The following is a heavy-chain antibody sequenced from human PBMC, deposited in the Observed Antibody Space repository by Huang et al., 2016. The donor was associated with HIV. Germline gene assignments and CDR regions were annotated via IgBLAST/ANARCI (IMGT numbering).Heavy chain of an antibody. CDR2: IYSKANT. J-gene: IGHJ3*01. Sequence: QVQLQESGQGLVKPSDTLSLTCIVSGDSVDSSYSYWGWVRQAPRKGLEWMGSIYSKANTCYKKCLKIPITISVDTAKNHFSLNRKTVTAADTAVYYCSRGPSTPATELWGQGTMVTVSS. V-gene: IGHV4-39*02. CDR3: SRGPSTPATEL. CDR1: GDSVDSSYSY. D-gene: IGHD1-1*01.